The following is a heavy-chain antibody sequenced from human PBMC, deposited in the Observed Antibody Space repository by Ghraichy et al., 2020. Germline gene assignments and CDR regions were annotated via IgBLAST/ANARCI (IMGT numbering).Heavy chain of an antibody. CDR3: ARATNYYDSSGYFFDY. CDR1: GFTFSSYV. D-gene: IGHD3-22*01. V-gene: IGHV3-23*01. J-gene: IGHJ4*02. Sequence: GGSLRLSCAASGFTFSSYVMSWVRQAPGKGLEWVSAISGSGGSTYYADSVKGRFTISRDNSKNTLYLQMNSLRAEDTAVYYCARATNYYDSSGYFFDYWGQGTLVTVSS. CDR2: ISGSGGST.